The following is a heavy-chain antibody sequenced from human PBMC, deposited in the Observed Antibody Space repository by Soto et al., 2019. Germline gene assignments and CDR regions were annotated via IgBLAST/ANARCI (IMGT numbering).Heavy chain of an antibody. Sequence: QVQLVQSGAEVKKPGASVKVSCKASGYTFTSYGFSWVRQAPGQGLEWMGWISAYNGNTNYAQKLQGRVSMTTDTTPXTADMEQRSLRSDDTAVYYCAREGSRPYYYYGMDVWGQGTTVTVS. V-gene: IGHV1-18*01. J-gene: IGHJ6*02. CDR1: GYTFTSYG. CDR3: AREGSRPYYYYGMDV. D-gene: IGHD1-26*01. CDR2: ISAYNGNT.